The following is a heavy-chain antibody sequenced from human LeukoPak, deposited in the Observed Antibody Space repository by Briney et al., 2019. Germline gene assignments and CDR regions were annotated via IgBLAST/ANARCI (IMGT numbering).Heavy chain of an antibody. J-gene: IGHJ4*02. V-gene: IGHV3-9*01. CDR1: GFTFADYA. CDR3: AKESYYYDSSGYYYFDY. CDR2: ISWNSGSI. D-gene: IGHD3-22*01. Sequence: GRSLRLSCAASGFTFADYAMHWVRQAPGKGLEWVSGISWNSGSIGYADSVKGRFTISRDNAKNSLYLQMNSLRAEDTALYYCAKESYYYDSSGYYYFDYWGQGTLVTVSS.